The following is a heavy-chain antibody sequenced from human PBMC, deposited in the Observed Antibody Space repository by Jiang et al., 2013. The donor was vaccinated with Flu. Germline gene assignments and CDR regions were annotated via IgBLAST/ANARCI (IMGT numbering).Heavy chain of an antibody. Sequence: EVKKPGSSVKVSCKASGGTFSSYAISWVRQAPGQGLEWMGGIIPIFGTANYAQKFQGRVTITADESTSTAYMELSSLRSEDTAVYYCASPSRGYSGYAETYYFDYWGQGTLVTVSS. CDR1: GGTFSSYA. J-gene: IGHJ4*02. V-gene: IGHV1-69*01. D-gene: IGHD5-12*01. CDR3: ASPSRGYSGYAETYYFDY. CDR2: IIPIFGTA.